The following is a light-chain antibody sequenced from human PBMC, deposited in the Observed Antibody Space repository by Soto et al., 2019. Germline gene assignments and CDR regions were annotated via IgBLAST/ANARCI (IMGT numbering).Light chain of an antibody. V-gene: IGLV1-40*01. CDR1: SSNIGAGYD. CDR2: GNS. CDR3: QSYDSSLSGWV. J-gene: IGLJ3*02. Sequence: QSALTQPPSVSGAPGQRVTISCTGSSSNIGAGYDVNWYQQLPGTAPKLLIYGNSNRPSGVPDRFSGSKSGTSASLAITGLQAEDEADYYCQSYDSSLSGWVFGGGTKLTVL.